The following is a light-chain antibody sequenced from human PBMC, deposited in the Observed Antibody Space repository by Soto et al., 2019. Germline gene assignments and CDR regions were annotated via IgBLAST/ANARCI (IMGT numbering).Light chain of an antibody. CDR1: QDISSS. V-gene: IGKV1-13*02. CDR2: GAS. CDR3: PQTKSYHSS. Sequence: AIQLTHSPSSLSASVGDRVTITCRASQDISSSLAWYQQKVGKAPKLLIYGASILQSGVPSGFSGSGFGTDFALTVSALRSEDFGIDFCPQTKSYHSSFGGRTKVDIK. J-gene: IGKJ4*01.